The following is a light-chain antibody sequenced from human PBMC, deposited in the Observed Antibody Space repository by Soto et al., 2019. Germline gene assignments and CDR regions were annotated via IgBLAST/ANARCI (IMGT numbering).Light chain of an antibody. CDR1: SSDVGSYNL. V-gene: IGLV2-23*03. J-gene: IGLJ2*01. Sequence: QSALTQPASVSGSPGQSITISCTGTSSDVGSYNLVSWYQQHPGKAPKLMIYEGSKRPSGVPNRFSGSKSGNTASLTISGLQAEDEADYYCCSYAGSSTFVFGGGTKLTVL. CDR2: EGS. CDR3: CSYAGSSTFV.